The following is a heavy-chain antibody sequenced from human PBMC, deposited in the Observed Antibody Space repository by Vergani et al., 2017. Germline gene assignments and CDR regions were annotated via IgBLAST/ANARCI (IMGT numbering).Heavy chain of an antibody. J-gene: IGHJ3*01. V-gene: IGHV2-26*01. CDR3: ARIRGKTGIDAFDL. CDR2: IFSNDEK. CDR1: GFSLSNARMG. Sequence: QVTLKESGPVLVKPTETLTLTCTVSGFSLSNARMGVSWIRQPPGKALEWLAHIFSNDEKSYSTSLKSRLTISKDTSKSQVVLTMTNMDPVDTATYFCARIRGKTGIDAFDLWGQGTMVIVSS. D-gene: IGHD1-1*01.